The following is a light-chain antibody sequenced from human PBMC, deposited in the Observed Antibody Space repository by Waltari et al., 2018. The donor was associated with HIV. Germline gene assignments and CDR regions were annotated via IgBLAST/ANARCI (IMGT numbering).Light chain of an antibody. Sequence: QSALTQPHSVSGSPGQSVTISCTGTSSDIGGYNYVSWYRQFPAKAPSVIIHDFNKRPSGVPDRFSGSKSGNTASLTISGLQTDDEADYYCCSYAGNSDVVFGGGTTLTVL. CDR1: SSDIGGYNY. CDR2: DFN. CDR3: CSYAGNSDVV. J-gene: IGLJ2*01. V-gene: IGLV2-11*01.